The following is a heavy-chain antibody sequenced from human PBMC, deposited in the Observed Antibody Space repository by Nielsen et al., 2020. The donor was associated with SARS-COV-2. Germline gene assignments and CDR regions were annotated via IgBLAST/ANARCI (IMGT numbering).Heavy chain of an antibody. CDR1: GGSISSYY. D-gene: IGHD3-9*01. V-gene: IGHV4-59*12. CDR3: ARAEDSLTGYSLGY. J-gene: IGHJ4*02. Sequence: SETLSLTCTVSGGSISSYYWSWIRQPPGKGLEWIGYIYYSGSTYYNPSLKSRVTISVDTSKNQFSLKLSSVTAADTAVYYCARAEDSLTGYSLGYWGQGTLVTVSS. CDR2: IYYSGST.